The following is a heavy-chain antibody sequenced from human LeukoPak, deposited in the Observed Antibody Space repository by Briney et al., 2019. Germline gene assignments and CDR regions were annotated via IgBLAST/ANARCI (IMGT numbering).Heavy chain of an antibody. D-gene: IGHD1-26*01. J-gene: IGHJ4*02. CDR2: IYSSGRT. CDR3: AREKFDSGSYPGEYYFDY. CDR1: GFTVSSNY. Sequence: GGSLRLSCAASGFTVSSNYMSWVRQAPGKGLEWVSVIYSSGRTFYADSVKGRFTISRDKSKNTLYLQMNSLRAEDTAVYYCAREKFDSGSYPGEYYFDYWGQGTLVTVSS. V-gene: IGHV3-53*01.